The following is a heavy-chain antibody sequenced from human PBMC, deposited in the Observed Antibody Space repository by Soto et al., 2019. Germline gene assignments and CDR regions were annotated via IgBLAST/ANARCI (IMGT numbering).Heavy chain of an antibody. CDR3: AKVVVAAPWYFDY. D-gene: IGHD2-15*01. Sequence: GGSLRLSCAASGFAFSSYAMSWFRQAPGKGLEWVSAISGSGGSTYYADSVKGRFTISRDNSKNTLYLQMNSLRAEDTAVYYCAKVVVAAPWYFDYWGQGTLVTVS. CDR2: ISGSGGST. V-gene: IGHV3-23*01. CDR1: GFAFSSYA. J-gene: IGHJ4*02.